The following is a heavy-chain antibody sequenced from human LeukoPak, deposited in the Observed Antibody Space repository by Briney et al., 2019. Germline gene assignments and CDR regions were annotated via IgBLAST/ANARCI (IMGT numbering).Heavy chain of an antibody. CDR3: ARLVGDQVVY. V-gene: IGHV6-1*01. CDR1: GDTDSSNRAA. Sequence: SQTLSLTCAISGDTDSSNRAAWKWIRQSPSRGLEWQGRKYYRSKWSNDYELSVRSRITINPDTSNNQFSLQLKFVTPEDTAVYYCARLVGDQVVYWGQGTLVTVSS. J-gene: IGHJ4*02. D-gene: IGHD2-2*01. CDR2: KYYRSKWSN.